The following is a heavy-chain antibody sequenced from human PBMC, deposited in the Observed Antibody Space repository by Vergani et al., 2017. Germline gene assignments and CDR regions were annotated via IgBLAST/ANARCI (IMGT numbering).Heavy chain of an antibody. V-gene: IGHV1-46*02. D-gene: IGHD2-21*01. CDR1: GYIFKNYY. Sequence: VQLVQSGAEVRKPGASVTVSCTASGYIFKNYYIHWLRQAPGQAFEWMGILNPTTGHTSSAQKFMGRVDMTRDPSTDTSTRTVQMTLSSLRSEDTAVYYCARTIGYCAGATCRAYYFDHWGQGTRVTVSS. CDR3: ARTIGYCAGATCRAYYFDH. CDR2: LNPTTGHT. J-gene: IGHJ5*02.